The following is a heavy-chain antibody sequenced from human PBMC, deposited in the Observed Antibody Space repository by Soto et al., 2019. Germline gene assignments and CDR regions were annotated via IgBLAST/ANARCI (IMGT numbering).Heavy chain of an antibody. CDR2: IYYSGST. D-gene: IGHD6-19*01. CDR1: GGSISSSSYY. V-gene: IGHV4-39*01. CDR3: ARSGARVAGPSYYYYYGMDV. Sequence: PSETLSLTCTVSGGSISSSSYYWGWIRQPPGKGLEWIGSIYYSGSTYYNPSLKSRVTISVDTSKNQFSLKLSSVTAADTVVYYCARSGARVAGPSYYYYYGMDVWGQGTTVTVSS. J-gene: IGHJ6*02.